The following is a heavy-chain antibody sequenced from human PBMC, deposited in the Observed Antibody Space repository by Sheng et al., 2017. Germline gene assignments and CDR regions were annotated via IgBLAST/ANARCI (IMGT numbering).Heavy chain of an antibody. J-gene: IGHJ3*02. CDR2: INPNSGGT. D-gene: IGHD3-9*01. CDR1: GYTFTGYY. CDR3: AREYVLRYFDWLFPDAFDI. Sequence: QVQLVQSGAEMKKPGASVKVSCKASGYTFTGYYMHWVRQAPGQGLEWMGRINPNSGGTNYAQKFQGRVTMTRDTSISTAYMELSRLRSDDTAVYYCAREYVLRYFDWLFPDAFDIWGQGTMVTVSS. V-gene: IGHV1-2*06.